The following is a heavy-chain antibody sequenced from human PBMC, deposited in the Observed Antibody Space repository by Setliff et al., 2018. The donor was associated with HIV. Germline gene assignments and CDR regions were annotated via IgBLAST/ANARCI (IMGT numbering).Heavy chain of an antibody. J-gene: IGHJ4*02. CDR3: ARDGGEY. Sequence: GASVKVSCKASGYTFTSYDINWVRQSPGQGLEWLGWMNPNSGRAGSAQMFQGRLTMTRDTSTSTAYMELSSLTSDDTAIYYCARDGGEYWGQGTLVTVSS. CDR1: GYTFTSYD. V-gene: IGHV1-8*02. D-gene: IGHD3-16*01. CDR2: MNPNSGRA.